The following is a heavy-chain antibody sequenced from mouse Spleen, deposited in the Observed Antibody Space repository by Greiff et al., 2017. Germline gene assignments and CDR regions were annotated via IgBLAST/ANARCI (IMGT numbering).Heavy chain of an antibody. CDR3: TRVLTGTKYFDY. J-gene: IGHJ2*01. CDR1: GYTFTDYE. D-gene: IGHD4-1*01. Sequence: QVQLQQSGAELVRPGASVTLSCKASGYTFTDYEMHWVKQTPVHGLEWIGAIDPETGGTAYNQKFKGKAILTADKSSSTAYMELRSLTSEDSAVYYCTRVLTGTKYFDYWGQGTTLTVSS. V-gene: IGHV1-15*01. CDR2: IDPETGGT.